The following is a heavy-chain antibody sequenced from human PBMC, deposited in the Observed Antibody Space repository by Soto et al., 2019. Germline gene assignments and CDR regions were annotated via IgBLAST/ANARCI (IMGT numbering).Heavy chain of an antibody. J-gene: IGHJ6*03. V-gene: IGHV3-48*01. CDR1: GFTFSSYS. CDR3: ARDKEVDSYMDV. D-gene: IGHD5-12*01. Sequence: EVQLVESGGGVVQPGGSLRLSCAASGFTFSSYSMNWVRQAPGKGREWVSYISSSSSTIYYADSVKGRFTISRDNAKNSLYLQMNSLRAEDTAVYYCARDKEVDSYMDVWGKGTTVTVSS. CDR2: ISSSSSTI.